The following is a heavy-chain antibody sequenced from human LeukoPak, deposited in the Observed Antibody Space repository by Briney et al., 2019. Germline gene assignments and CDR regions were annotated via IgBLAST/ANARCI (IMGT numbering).Heavy chain of an antibody. CDR1: GFTFSSYW. D-gene: IGHD5-12*01. CDR3: ARERNSGYDWYFDY. Sequence: GGSLRLSCAASGFTFSSYWMSWARQAPGKGLEWVANIKQDGSEKYYVDSVKGRFTISRDNAKNSLYLQMNSLRAEDTAVYYCARERNSGYDWYFDYWGQGTLVTVSS. CDR2: IKQDGSEK. V-gene: IGHV3-7*01. J-gene: IGHJ4*02.